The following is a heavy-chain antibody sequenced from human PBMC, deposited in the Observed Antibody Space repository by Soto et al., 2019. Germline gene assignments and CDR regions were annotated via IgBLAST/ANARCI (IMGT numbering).Heavy chain of an antibody. CDR1: GGTFSSYA. CDR2: IIPTFGTA. Sequence: GASVKVSCKASGGTFSSYAISWVRQAPGQGLEWMGGIIPTFGTANYAQKFQGRVTITADESTSTAYMELSSLRSEDTAVYYCARCEEQLAYYYYYGMDVWGQGTTVTVSS. D-gene: IGHD6-13*01. V-gene: IGHV1-69*13. CDR3: ARCEEQLAYYYYYGMDV. J-gene: IGHJ6*02.